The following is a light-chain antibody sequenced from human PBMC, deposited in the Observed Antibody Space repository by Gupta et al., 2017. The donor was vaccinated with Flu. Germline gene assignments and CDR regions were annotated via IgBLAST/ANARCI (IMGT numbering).Light chain of an antibody. CDR3: GADHGSGDNFLVV. CDR1: SAYSHYI. J-gene: IGLJ2*01. V-gene: IGLV9-49*03. CDR2: VGTGGIVG. Sequence: QPVLTQPPSASASLGASVTLTCTLSSAYSHYIVDWFQQRPGKGPRFVMRVGTGGIVGSKGDGIPDRFSVLGSGLIRFLTIKNIQVEDESDYHCGADHGSGDNFLVVFGGGTKLTVL.